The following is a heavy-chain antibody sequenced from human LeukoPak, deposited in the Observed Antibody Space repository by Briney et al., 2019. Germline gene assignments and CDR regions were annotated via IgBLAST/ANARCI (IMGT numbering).Heavy chain of an antibody. CDR2: IIPIFGTA. Sequence: ASVKVSCKASGGTFSSYAISWVRQAPGQGLEWMGGIIPIFGTANYAQKFQGRVTTTADESTSTAYMELSSLRSEDTAVYYCASVDTAMVTFDYWGQGTLVTVSS. J-gene: IGHJ4*02. CDR1: GGTFSSYA. D-gene: IGHD5-18*01. V-gene: IGHV1-69*13. CDR3: ASVDTAMVTFDY.